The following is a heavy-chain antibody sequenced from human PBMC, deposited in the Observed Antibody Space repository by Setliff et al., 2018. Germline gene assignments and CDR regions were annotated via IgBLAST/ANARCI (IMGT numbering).Heavy chain of an antibody. CDR2: IKQNGIAK. J-gene: IGHJ4*02. V-gene: IGHV3-7*01. CDR1: GFTFTSYW. CDR3: ARETLPYYFDY. Sequence: PGGSLRLSCTASGFTFTSYWMSWVRQAPGKGLEWVANIKQNGIAKYYVDSVEGRFTISRDNAKSSLSLQMDSLRAEDTAVYYCARETLPYYFDYWGQGTLVTVSS.